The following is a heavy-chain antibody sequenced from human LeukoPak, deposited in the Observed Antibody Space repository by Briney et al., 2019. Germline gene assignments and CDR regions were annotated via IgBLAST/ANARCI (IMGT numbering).Heavy chain of an antibody. CDR2: IYTSGST. V-gene: IGHV4-61*02. D-gene: IGHD6-13*01. Sequence: SETLSLTCTVSGGSISSGSYYWSWIRQPAGKGLEWIGRIYTSGSTNYNPSLKSRVTISVDTSNNQFSLKLSSVTAADTAVYYCARVLSGPGIAAAGYDAFDIWGQGTMVTVSS. CDR3: ARVLSGPGIAAAGYDAFDI. CDR1: GGSISSGSYY. J-gene: IGHJ3*02.